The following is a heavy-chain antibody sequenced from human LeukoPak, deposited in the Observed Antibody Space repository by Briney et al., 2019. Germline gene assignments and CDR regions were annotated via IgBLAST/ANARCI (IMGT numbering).Heavy chain of an antibody. CDR3: ARVVTTTEGDWFDP. CDR2: IYTSGST. J-gene: IGHJ5*02. CDR1: GGSIGSYY. Sequence: SETLSLTCTVSGGSIGSYYWSWIRQPAGKGLECLGRIYTSGSTNYNPSFKSQVTMSVDTSKNQFSLKLISVTAADTAVYYCARVVTTTEGDWFDPWGQGTLVTVSS. D-gene: IGHD1-1*01. V-gene: IGHV4-4*07.